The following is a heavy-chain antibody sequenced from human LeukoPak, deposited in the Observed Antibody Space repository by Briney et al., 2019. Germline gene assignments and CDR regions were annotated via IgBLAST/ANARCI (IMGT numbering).Heavy chain of an antibody. CDR1: GASISSYY. D-gene: IGHD6-13*01. J-gene: IGHJ4*02. V-gene: IGHV4-59*12. Sequence: PSETLSLTCTVSGASISSYYWNWIRQPPGKGLEWIGYMHYSGSTNYNPSLKSRVTISVDTSKHQFSLKLNSVTAADTAVYYCAADSTSWSLDYWGQGTLVTVSS. CDR2: MHYSGST. CDR3: AADSTSWSLDY.